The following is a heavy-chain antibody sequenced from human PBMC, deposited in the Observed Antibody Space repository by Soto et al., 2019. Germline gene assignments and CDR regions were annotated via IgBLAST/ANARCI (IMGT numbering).Heavy chain of an antibody. D-gene: IGHD5-12*01. CDR2: IGGSGTGGRT. CDR3: AKSPGGLDGYNSDYYGMDV. V-gene: IGHV3-23*01. Sequence: EVHLLESGGDLVQPGGSLRLSCTASGLPFSTYAMSCVRQAPGKGLEWVSAIGGSGTGGRTYYAYSVKGRFTISRDNSKNTVYRQMNRLRADDTAVYYCAKSPGGLDGYNSDYYGMDVWGQGTTVTVSS. J-gene: IGHJ6*02. CDR1: GLPFSTYA.